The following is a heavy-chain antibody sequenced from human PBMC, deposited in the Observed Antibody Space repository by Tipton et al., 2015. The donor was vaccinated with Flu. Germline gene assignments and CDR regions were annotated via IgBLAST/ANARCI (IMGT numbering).Heavy chain of an antibody. CDR2: LYKTGKT. J-gene: IGHJ4*02. V-gene: IGHV3-53*01. D-gene: IGHD6-19*01. Sequence: VQLVQSGGGLIQPGGSLRISCAASGFTVSSTHMSWVRQAPGKGLEWVSILYKTGKTYYADSVKGRFTISRDNSKNTLYLQMNNLRAEDAAVYYCAKESSSSGWCYLDSWGQGTLVTVSS. CDR1: GFTVSSTH. CDR3: AKESSSSGWCYLDS.